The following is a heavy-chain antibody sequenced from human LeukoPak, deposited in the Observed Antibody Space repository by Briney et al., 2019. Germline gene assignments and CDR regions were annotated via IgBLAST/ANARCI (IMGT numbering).Heavy chain of an antibody. Sequence: GGSLRLSCAASGFTFSGYAMSWVRQAPGKGLEWVSAIIGSGDTTYYAASVKGRLTISRDNSKNTLYLQMNSLRAEDTAVYYCARVYSSGWYFDYWGQGTLVTVSS. J-gene: IGHJ4*02. V-gene: IGHV3-23*01. CDR2: IIGSGDTT. CDR1: GFTFSGYA. CDR3: ARVYSSGWYFDY. D-gene: IGHD6-19*01.